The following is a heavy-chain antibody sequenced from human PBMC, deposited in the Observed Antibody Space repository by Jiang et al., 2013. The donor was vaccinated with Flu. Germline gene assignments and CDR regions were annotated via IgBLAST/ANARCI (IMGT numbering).Heavy chain of an antibody. V-gene: IGHV1-2*02. CDR3: ARDPDTPMPIDF. D-gene: IGHD5-18*01. CDR1: GYTFTDYF. J-gene: IGHJ4*02. CDR2: IKIRTGET. Sequence: GAEVKKPGASVKVSCVASGYTFTDYFIHWVRQAPGQGLEWMGWIKIRTGETNYGQRFRDRVTLTRDTSINTAYMELSGLRSADTAVYYCARDPDTPMPIDFWGQGTLVTVSS.